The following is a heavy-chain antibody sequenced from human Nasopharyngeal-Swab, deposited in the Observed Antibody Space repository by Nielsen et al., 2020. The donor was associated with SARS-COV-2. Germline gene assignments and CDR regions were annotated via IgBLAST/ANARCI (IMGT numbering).Heavy chain of an antibody. V-gene: IGHV4-34*01. Sequence: SETPSLTCAVYGGSFSGYSWSWIRQPPGKGLEWIGELNHSGSTNYHPSLKSRVTISVDTSKNQFSLKLSSVTAADTAVYYCARDYSSFELLWFGELLARTRSNWFDPWGQGTLVTVSS. CDR2: LNHSGST. CDR3: ARDYSSFELLWFGELLARTRSNWFDP. J-gene: IGHJ5*02. CDR1: GGSFSGYS. D-gene: IGHD3-10*01.